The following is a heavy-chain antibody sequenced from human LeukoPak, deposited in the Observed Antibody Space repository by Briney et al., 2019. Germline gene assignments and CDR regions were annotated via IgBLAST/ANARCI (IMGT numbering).Heavy chain of an antibody. Sequence: SETLSLTCTVSGGSISSSDDYRGWIRQPPGKGLEWIGTIYYSGNTYDNPSLKSRLTISVDTSKNQFSLKLSSVTAADTAVYYCARHPSKYDILTGYYIAPPDYWGQGTLVTVSS. CDR3: ARHPSKYDILTGYYIAPPDY. D-gene: IGHD3-9*01. CDR1: GGSISSSDDY. J-gene: IGHJ4*02. CDR2: IYYSGNT. V-gene: IGHV4-39*01.